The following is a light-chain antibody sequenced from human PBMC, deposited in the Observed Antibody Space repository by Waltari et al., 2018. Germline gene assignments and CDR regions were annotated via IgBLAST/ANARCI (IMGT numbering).Light chain of an antibody. CDR2: EVS. Sequence: QSALTQPASVSGSPGQSITISCPGTSSDVGSSNLVPWYLQHPGKAPKLIIYEVSKRPSGVSNRFSGSKSGNTASLTISGLQAEDEADYYCYSYAGGSVFGTGTKVTVL. CDR3: YSYAGGSV. V-gene: IGLV2-23*02. CDR1: SSDVGSSNL. J-gene: IGLJ1*01.